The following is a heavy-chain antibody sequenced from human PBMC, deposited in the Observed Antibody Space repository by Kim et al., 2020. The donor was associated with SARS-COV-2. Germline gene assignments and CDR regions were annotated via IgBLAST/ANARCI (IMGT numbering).Heavy chain of an antibody. V-gene: IGHV5-51*01. D-gene: IGHD6-19*01. CDR2: IYPGDSDT. CDR3: ARHVAVAGKGDWFDP. CDR1: GYSFTSYW. Sequence: GESLKISCKGSGYSFTSYWIGWVRQMPGKGLEWMGIIYPGDSDTRYSPSFQGQVTISADKSISTAYLQWSSLKASDTAMYYCARHVAVAGKGDWFDPWGQGTLVTVSS. J-gene: IGHJ5*02.